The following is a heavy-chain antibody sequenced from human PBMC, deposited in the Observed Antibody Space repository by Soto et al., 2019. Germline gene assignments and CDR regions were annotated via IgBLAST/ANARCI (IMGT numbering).Heavy chain of an antibody. Sequence: GESLKISCKGSGYSFTSYWIGWVRQMPGKGLEWMGIIYPGDSDTRYSPSFQGQVTISADKSISTAYLQWSSLKASDTAMYYCARRGGNSENYYYGMDVWGQGTTVTVSS. CDR3: ARRGGNSENYYYGMDV. V-gene: IGHV5-51*01. CDR2: IYPGDSDT. D-gene: IGHD2-21*02. J-gene: IGHJ6*02. CDR1: GYSFTSYW.